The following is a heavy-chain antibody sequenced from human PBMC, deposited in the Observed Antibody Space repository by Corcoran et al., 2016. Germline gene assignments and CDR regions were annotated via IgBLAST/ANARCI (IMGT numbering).Heavy chain of an antibody. CDR3: ARVVNRERGVRPFDY. V-gene: IGHV4-34*01. Sequence: QVQLQQWGAGLLKPSETLSLTCAVYGGSFSGYYWSWIRQPPGKGLEWIGEINHSGSTNYNPSLKSRVTISVDTSKNQFSLKLSSVTAADTAVYYCARVVNRERGVRPFDYWGQGTLVTVSS. CDR1: GGSFSGYY. J-gene: IGHJ4*02. D-gene: IGHD3-10*01. CDR2: INHSGST.